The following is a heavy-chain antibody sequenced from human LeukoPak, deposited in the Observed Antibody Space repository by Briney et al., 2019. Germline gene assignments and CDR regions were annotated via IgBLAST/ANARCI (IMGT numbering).Heavy chain of an antibody. D-gene: IGHD4-17*01. CDR2: IYHSGST. V-gene: IGHV4-38-2*02. CDR3: ASSTVTTSYAFDI. CDR1: GYSISSGYY. Sequence: SETLSLTCTVSGYSISSGYYWGWIRQPPGKGLEWIGSIYHSGSTYYNPSLKSRVTISVDKSKNQFSLKVNSVTAADTAVYYCASSTVTTSYAFDIWGQGTMVTVSS. J-gene: IGHJ3*02.